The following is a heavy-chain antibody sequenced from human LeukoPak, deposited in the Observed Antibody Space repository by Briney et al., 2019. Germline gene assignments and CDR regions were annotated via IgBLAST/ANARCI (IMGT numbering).Heavy chain of an antibody. CDR2: IYGDGTT. V-gene: IGHV3-53*01. CDR3: AKDRDYDFWSGYYY. Sequence: GGSLRLSCVVSGFSVSNNYVSWARQAPGKGLEWVSNIYGDGTTNYADSVRGRFTTSRDNSKNTLYLQMNSLRAEDTAVYYCAKDRDYDFWSGYYYWGQGTLVTVSS. D-gene: IGHD3-3*01. J-gene: IGHJ4*02. CDR1: GFSVSNNY.